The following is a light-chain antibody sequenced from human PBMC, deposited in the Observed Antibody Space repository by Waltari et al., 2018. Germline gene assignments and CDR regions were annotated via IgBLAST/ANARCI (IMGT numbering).Light chain of an antibody. CDR2: AAS. J-gene: IGKJ3*01. CDR1: QSISSY. V-gene: IGKV1-39*01. CDR3: MQALQRPFT. Sequence: DIQMTQSPSSLSASVGDRVTITCRASQSISSYLNWYQQKPGKAPKLLIYAASSLQSGVPSRFSGSGSDTDFTLKISRVEAEDVGLYYCMQALQRPFTFGPGTKVEIK.